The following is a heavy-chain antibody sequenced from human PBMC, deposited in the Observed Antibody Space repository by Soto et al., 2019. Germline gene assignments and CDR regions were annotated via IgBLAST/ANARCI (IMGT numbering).Heavy chain of an antibody. J-gene: IGHJ4*02. Sequence: SVKVSCKASGVTFSSYAISWVRQSPGQGLEWMGGIIPIFGTANYAQKFQGRVTITADKSTSTAYMELSSLRSEDTAVYYCARALELRGSYFDYWGQGTLVTVSS. CDR3: ARALELRGSYFDY. CDR2: IIPIFGTA. CDR1: GVTFSSYA. D-gene: IGHD1-7*01. V-gene: IGHV1-69*06.